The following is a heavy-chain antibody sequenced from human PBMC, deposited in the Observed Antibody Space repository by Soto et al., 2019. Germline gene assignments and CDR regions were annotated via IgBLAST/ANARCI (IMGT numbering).Heavy chain of an antibody. D-gene: IGHD2-15*01. CDR1: GDSISSYY. CDR2: IHYSGST. V-gene: IGHV4-59*08. J-gene: IGHJ2*01. Sequence: QVQLQESGPGLVKPSETLSLTCTVSGDSISSYYWSWIRQPPGKGLEWIGSIHYSGSTNYNPSLKGRVTIAVDTSKNQFSLKLSSVTAADTAIYYCARHVGYCSGGTCYNYWYFDLWGRGTLVTVSS. CDR3: ARHVGYCSGGTCYNYWYFDL.